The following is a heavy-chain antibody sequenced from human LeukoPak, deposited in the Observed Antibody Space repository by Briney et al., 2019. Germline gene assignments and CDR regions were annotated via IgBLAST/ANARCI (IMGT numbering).Heavy chain of an antibody. D-gene: IGHD2-2*01. CDR2: ISSRSDTI. J-gene: IGHJ4*02. CDR1: GFNFNIYH. CDR3: AREWQYAPDY. V-gene: IGHV3-48*02. Sequence: GGSLRLSCAASGFNFNIYHMNWVRQAPGKGLKWPSSISSRSDTIYYADSVRGRFTLSRDNAENSLYLQMRSLTDEDTAVYYCAREWQYAPDYWGQGTLVTVSS.